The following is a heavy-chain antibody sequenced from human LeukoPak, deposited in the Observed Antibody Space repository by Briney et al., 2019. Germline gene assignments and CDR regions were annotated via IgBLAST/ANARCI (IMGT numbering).Heavy chain of an antibody. J-gene: IGHJ4*02. D-gene: IGHD2-15*01. Sequence: SETLSLTCAVYGESLNSYYWSWVRQPPGEGLEWIGEIYESGTTRYNPSLKSRVTISMVPSKQQFSLSLNSVTAADTAVYYCARGAWATRLGSWGLGTPVIVSS. CDR1: GESLNSYY. V-gene: IGHV4-34*01. CDR2: IYESGTT. CDR3: ARGAWATRLGS.